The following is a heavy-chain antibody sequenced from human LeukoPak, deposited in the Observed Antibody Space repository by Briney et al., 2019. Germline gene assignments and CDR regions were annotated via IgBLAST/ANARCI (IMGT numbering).Heavy chain of an antibody. CDR3: ARIRGSTLAISYMDV. Sequence: TGGSLRLSCTASGFRFGGHSIHWVRRAPGKGLEWLSYISVNGTIHADSVMGRVTVSRDNAKNSLYLQMNSLRVEDTAVYYCARIRGSTLAISYMDVWGKGTTVTVSS. CDR1: GFRFGGHS. CDR2: ISVNGTI. J-gene: IGHJ6*03. V-gene: IGHV3-69-1*01. D-gene: IGHD6-13*01.